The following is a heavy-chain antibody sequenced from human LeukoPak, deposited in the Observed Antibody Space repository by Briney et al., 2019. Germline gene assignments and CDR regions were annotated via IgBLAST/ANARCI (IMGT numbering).Heavy chain of an antibody. CDR1: GYTFTSYD. D-gene: IGHD3-22*01. CDR2: MNPNSGNT. V-gene: IGHV1-8*01. Sequence: ASVKVSCKASGYTFTSYDINWVRQATGQGLEWMGWMNPNSGNTGYAQKFQGRVTMTRNTSISIAYMELSSLRSEDTAVNYCARVRSYYDSSGYYTTLEYWGQGTLVTVSS. CDR3: ARVRSYYDSSGYYTTLEY. J-gene: IGHJ4*02.